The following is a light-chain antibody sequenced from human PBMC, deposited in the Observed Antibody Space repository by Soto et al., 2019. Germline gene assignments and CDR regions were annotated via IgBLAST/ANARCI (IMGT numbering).Light chain of an antibody. CDR3: HQRSNWPPT. CDR1: QSVSSS. V-gene: IGKV3-11*01. Sequence: EIVLSQSPATLSLSPGERATLSCRASQSVSSSLAWYQQKPGQPPRLLIYNASKRATGIPVRFSGSGSVTDFTLTISSLQPEDFAVYYCHQRSNWPPTFGGGTKVDIK. J-gene: IGKJ4*01. CDR2: NAS.